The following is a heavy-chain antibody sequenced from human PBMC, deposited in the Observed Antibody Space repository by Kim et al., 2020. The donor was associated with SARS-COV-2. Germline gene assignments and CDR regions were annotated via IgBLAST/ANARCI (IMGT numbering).Heavy chain of an antibody. CDR2: SIPILGRV. V-gene: IGHV1-69*04. CDR3: ARDFVVGPKREAFDS. D-gene: IGHD2-21*01. Sequence: SVKVSCRASVGTFSNYAFTWVRQAPGQGLEWMGRSIPILGRVEYAQKFQGRVTITADKATSTVYMELSSLRHDDTAVYYCARDFVVGPKREAFDSWGEGPRLTVSS. J-gene: IGHJ5*01. CDR1: VGTFSNYA.